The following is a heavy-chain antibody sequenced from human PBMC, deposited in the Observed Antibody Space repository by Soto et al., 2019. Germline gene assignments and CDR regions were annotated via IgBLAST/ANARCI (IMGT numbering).Heavy chain of an antibody. CDR3: ARGLGYSYGLFDY. D-gene: IGHD5-18*01. J-gene: IGHJ4*02. V-gene: IGHV3-21*01. Sequence: PGGSLRLSCAASGFTFSSYSMNWVRQAPGKGLEWVSSISSSSSYIYYADSVKGRFTISRDNAKNSLYLQMNSLRAEDTAVYYCARGLGYSYGLFDYWGQGTLVTVSS. CDR1: GFTFSSYS. CDR2: ISSSSSYI.